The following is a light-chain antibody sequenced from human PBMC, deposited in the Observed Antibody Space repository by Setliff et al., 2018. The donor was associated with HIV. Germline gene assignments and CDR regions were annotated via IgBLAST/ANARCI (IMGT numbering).Light chain of an antibody. CDR1: TSDVGGYNY. J-gene: IGLJ1*01. CDR3: SSYRSNNPYV. Sequence: QSALTQPASVSGPPGQSITISCTGTTSDVGGYNYVSWYQQYPGKAPKLMIYEVSNRPSGVSNRFSGSKSGSTASLTISGLQAEDEAEYYCSSYRSNNPYVFGTGTKVTV. V-gene: IGLV2-14*01. CDR2: EVS.